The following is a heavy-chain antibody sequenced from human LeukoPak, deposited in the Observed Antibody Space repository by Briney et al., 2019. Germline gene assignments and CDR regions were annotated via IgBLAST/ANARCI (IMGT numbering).Heavy chain of an antibody. CDR1: GSTFSSYG. Sequence: GRSLRLSCAASGSTFSSYGMHWVRQAPGKGLEWVAVISYDGSNKYYADSVKGRFTISRDNSKNTLYLQMNSLRAEDTAVYYCAKELSITIFGVVIPYYYYGMDVWGQGTTVTVSS. V-gene: IGHV3-30*18. CDR3: AKELSITIFGVVIPYYYYGMDV. J-gene: IGHJ6*02. D-gene: IGHD3-3*01. CDR2: ISYDGSNK.